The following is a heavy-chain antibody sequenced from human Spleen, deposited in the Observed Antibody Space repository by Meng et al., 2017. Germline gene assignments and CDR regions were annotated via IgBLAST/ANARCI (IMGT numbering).Heavy chain of an antibody. CDR3: AREIIGAASAFDI. Sequence: GESLKISCAASGFTFSSYTMHWIRQAPGKGLEWVTVLSYDGSNKYYADSVKGRFTISRDNAKNSLYLQMNSLRAEDTAVYYCAREIIGAASAFDIWGQGTLVTVSS. CDR2: LSYDGSNK. J-gene: IGHJ3*02. CDR1: GFTFSSYT. V-gene: IGHV3-30*07. D-gene: IGHD2/OR15-2a*01.